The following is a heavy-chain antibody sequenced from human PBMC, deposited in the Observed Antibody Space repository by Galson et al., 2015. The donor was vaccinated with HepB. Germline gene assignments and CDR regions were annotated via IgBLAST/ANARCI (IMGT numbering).Heavy chain of an antibody. J-gene: IGHJ4*02. CDR2: TYYRSKWYH. V-gene: IGHV6-1*01. Sequence: CAISGDSVSSNNAAWDWIRQSPARGLEWLGRTYYRSKWYHDYALSVESRITINPDTSKNRFSLHLNSVTPDDTAVYYCAREYDSSGYSYYFDSWGQGTLVTVSS. CDR3: AREYDSSGYSYYFDS. D-gene: IGHD3-22*01. CDR1: GDSVSSNNAA.